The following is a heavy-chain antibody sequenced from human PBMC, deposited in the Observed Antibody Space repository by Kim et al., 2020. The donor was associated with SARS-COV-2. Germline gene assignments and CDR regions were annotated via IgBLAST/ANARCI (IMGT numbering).Heavy chain of an antibody. D-gene: IGHD2-15*01. V-gene: IGHV3-64D*06. Sequence: GGSLRLSCSASGFTFSSYAMHWVRQAPGKGLEYVSAISSNGGSTYYADSVKGRFTISRDNSKNTLYLQMSSLRAEDTAVYYCHGSSPRVGSYWYFDLWGRGTLVTVSS. CDR1: GFTFSSYA. CDR2: ISSNGGST. J-gene: IGHJ2*01. CDR3: HGSSPRVGSYWYFDL.